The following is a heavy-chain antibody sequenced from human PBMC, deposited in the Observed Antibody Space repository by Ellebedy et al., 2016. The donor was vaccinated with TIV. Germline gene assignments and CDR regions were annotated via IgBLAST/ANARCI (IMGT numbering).Heavy chain of an antibody. D-gene: IGHD2-2*01. CDR1: GLPFSTFF. CDR2: ISANGNKR. CDR3: RQGHYADY. J-gene: IGHJ4*02. Sequence: GESLKVSXAVSGLPFSTFFMSWVRQAPGKGLEWVATISANGNKRDLADSVQGRFTISRDNFRNTLHLQMNNLRGEDTAVYYCRQGHYADYWGQGTLVTVSS. V-gene: IGHV3-23*01.